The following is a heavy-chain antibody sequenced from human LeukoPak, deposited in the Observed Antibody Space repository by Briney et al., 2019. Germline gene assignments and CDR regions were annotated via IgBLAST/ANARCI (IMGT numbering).Heavy chain of an antibody. Sequence: PSETLSLTCTVSGGSISSSSYYWGWIRQPPGKGLEWIGSIYYSGSTYYNPCVKSRVTISVDTSKIQFCLKLSSVTAADTAVYYCARRITMVRGVIPTDYWGQGTLVTVSS. D-gene: IGHD3-10*01. J-gene: IGHJ4*02. CDR3: ARRITMVRGVIPTDY. CDR1: GGSISSSSYY. CDR2: IYYSGST. V-gene: IGHV4-39*01.